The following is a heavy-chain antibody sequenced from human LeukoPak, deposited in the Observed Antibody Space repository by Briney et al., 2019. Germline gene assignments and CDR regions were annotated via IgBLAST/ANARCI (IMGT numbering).Heavy chain of an antibody. Sequence: PSETLSLTCPVSGGSVSSSRYYWGWIRQPPGKGLEWIGSIYYTGSTYYKPSLKSRVTISVDTSKNQISLKLSSVTAADTAVYYCARDRRIDSGYDSDAFDIWGQGTMVTVSS. CDR1: GGSVSSSRYY. J-gene: IGHJ3*02. V-gene: IGHV4-39*02. CDR2: IYYTGST. D-gene: IGHD5-12*01. CDR3: ARDRRIDSGYDSDAFDI.